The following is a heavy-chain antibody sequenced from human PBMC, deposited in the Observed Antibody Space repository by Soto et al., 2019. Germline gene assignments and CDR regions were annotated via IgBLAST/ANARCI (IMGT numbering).Heavy chain of an antibody. CDR1: GASITDSY. D-gene: IGHD2-15*01. J-gene: IGHJ1*01. CDR2: IYFSGIA. Sequence: SETLSLTCTVSGASITDSYWSWIRQPPEKGLEWIRYIYFSGIANYNPSLKSRSTISRYTSKNELSLKLTSVTAADTAIYYCARGDSDLAVSEAAYWGQGTLVTVS. CDR3: ARGDSDLAVSEAAY. V-gene: IGHV4-59*01.